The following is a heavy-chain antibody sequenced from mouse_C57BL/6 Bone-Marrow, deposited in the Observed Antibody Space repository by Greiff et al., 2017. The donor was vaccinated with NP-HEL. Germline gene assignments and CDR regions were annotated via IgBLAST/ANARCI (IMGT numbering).Heavy chain of an antibody. CDR3: TLCYSNSWFAY. CDR2: IDPDDGDT. Sequence: EVQLQQSGAELVRPGASVKLSCTASGFNIKDYYMHWVKQRPAQGLYLILIIDPDDGDTEYAPKFQGKATMTADTSSNTAYLQLSSLTSEDTAVYYCTLCYSNSWFAYWGQGTLVTVSA. J-gene: IGHJ3*01. CDR1: GFNIKDYY. D-gene: IGHD2-5*01. V-gene: IGHV14-1*01.